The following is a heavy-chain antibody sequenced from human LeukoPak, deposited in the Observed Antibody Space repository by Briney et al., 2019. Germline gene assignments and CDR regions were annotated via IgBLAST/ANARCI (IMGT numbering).Heavy chain of an antibody. CDR3: ARVRVSGVDFGDYYEVY. CDR1: GGTFSTYA. J-gene: IGHJ4*02. Sequence: ASVKVSCKASGGTFSTYAITWVRQAPGQGLEWMGGLIPNFGTARGAQKFQGRVTITADESTSTAYMELSSLRSEDTAVYYCARVRVSGVDFGDYYEVYWGQGTLVTVSS. V-gene: IGHV1-69*13. D-gene: IGHD4-17*01. CDR2: LIPNFGTA.